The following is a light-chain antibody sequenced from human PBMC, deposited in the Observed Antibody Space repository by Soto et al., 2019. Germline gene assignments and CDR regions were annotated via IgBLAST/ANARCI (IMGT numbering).Light chain of an antibody. CDR2: VVT. J-gene: IGLJ1*01. V-gene: IGLV2-11*01. CDR3: SSFAATHTYI. CDR1: SSDVGGYNF. Sequence: QSVLTQPASVSGSPGQSITISCTGTSSDVGGYNFVSCYQQHPGKAPKLMIYVVTKRPSGVPDRFSGSKSGNTASLTISGLQDEDEADYYCSSFAATHTYIFGTGTKLTVL.